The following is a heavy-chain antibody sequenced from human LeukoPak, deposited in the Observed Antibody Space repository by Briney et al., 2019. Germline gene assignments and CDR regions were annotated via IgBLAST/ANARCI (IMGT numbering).Heavy chain of an antibody. CDR3: ARSVATINFDY. D-gene: IGHD5-12*01. V-gene: IGHV4-34*01. CDR1: GGSFSGYY. Sequence: MTSETLSLTCAVYGGSFSGYYWSWIRQPPGKGLEWIGEINHSGSTNYNPSLKSRVTISVDTSKNQFSLKLSSVTAADTAVYYCARSVATINFDYWGQGTLVTVSS. CDR2: INHSGST. J-gene: IGHJ4*02.